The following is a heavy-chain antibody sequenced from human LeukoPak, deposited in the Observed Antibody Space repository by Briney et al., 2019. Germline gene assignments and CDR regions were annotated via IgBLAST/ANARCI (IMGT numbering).Heavy chain of an antibody. V-gene: IGHV4-4*02. CDR3: ARAFRPEVVTPLYNWVDP. D-gene: IGHD4-23*01. CDR2: IYHSGST. J-gene: IGHJ5*02. Sequence: SETLSLTCAVSGGSISSSNWWSWVRPPPGKGLEWIGEIYHSGSTNYNPSLKSRVTISVDKSKNQFSLKLSSVTAADTAVYYCARAFRPEVVTPLYNWVDPWGQGTLVTVSS. CDR1: GGSISSSNW.